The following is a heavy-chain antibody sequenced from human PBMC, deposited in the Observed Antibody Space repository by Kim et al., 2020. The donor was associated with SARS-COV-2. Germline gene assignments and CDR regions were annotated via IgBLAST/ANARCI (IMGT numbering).Heavy chain of an antibody. D-gene: IGHD6-19*01. Sequence: YADSVKGRFIISRDNSKNTLYGQMNSLRGEDTAVYYCARGVGAVAGSFDYWGEGTLVTVSS. J-gene: IGHJ4*02. V-gene: IGHV3-33*01. CDR3: ARGVGAVAGSFDY.